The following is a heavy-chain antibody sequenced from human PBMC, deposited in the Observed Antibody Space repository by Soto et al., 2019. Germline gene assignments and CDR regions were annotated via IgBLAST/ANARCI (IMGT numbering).Heavy chain of an antibody. CDR2: IYYSGST. CDR3: AGDLRGAGTSGYYGMDV. Sequence: SETLSLTCTVSGGSISSYGWSWIRQPPGKGLEWIGYIYYSGSTTYQPSLKSRVTISVDRSQNQFSLELTSVTAADTAVYFCAGDLRGAGTSGYYGMDVWGQGTTVTVSS. V-gene: IGHV4-59*01. D-gene: IGHD6-19*01. J-gene: IGHJ6*02. CDR1: GGSISSYG.